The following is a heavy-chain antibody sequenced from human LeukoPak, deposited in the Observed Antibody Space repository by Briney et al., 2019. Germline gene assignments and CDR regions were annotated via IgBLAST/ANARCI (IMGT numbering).Heavy chain of an antibody. J-gene: IGHJ6*03. D-gene: IGHD3-10*01. CDR1: VFTLSNYW. Sequence: GGALRLSCAPSVFTLSNYWMHGVLEGPGTGVEGGSHINGEANTPSYPHLVKDGSTIPRNSPKNTAYLEMSSLRAEGSAVYYCARDPHYGAGFYHYYYMDVWGEGTTVTVSS. CDR2: INGEANTP. V-gene: IGHV3-74*01. CDR3: ARDPHYGAGFYHYYYMDV.